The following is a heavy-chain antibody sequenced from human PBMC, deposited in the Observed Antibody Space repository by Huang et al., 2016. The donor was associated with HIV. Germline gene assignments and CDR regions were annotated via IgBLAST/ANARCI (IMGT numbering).Heavy chain of an antibody. J-gene: IGHJ4*02. V-gene: IGHV3-23*01. CDR3: AKDLVTYDSSGSV. Sequence: EVHLLESGGGLVQPGGSLRLSCAASGFSFSSSAMSWVRQAAGRGREWVSTVSNSASSRHYSDSVRGRFTISRDNSKDTLYLQMNSLRAEDTALYYCAKDLVTYDSSGSVWGQGTLVTVSS. D-gene: IGHD3-22*01. CDR2: VSNSASSR. CDR1: GFSFSSSA.